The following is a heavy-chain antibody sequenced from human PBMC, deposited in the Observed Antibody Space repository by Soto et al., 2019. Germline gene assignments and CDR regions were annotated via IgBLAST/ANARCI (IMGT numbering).Heavy chain of an antibody. V-gene: IGHV4-34*01. CDR1: GGSFSGYY. D-gene: IGHD3-10*01. Sequence: QVQLQQWGAGLLKPSETLSLTCAVYGGSFSGYYWSWIRQPPGKGLEWIGEINHSGSTNYNPSLQSRVTISVDTSKNQFSLKLSSVTAADTAVYYCARGRLLWFGELRWFDPWGQGTLVTVSS. CDR2: INHSGST. J-gene: IGHJ5*02. CDR3: ARGRLLWFGELRWFDP.